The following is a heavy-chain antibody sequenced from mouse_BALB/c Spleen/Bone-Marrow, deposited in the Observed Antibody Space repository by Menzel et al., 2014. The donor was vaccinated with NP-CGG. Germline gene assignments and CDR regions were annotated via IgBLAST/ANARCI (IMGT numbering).Heavy chain of an antibody. Sequence: VQLQQSGPGLVKSSQSLSLTCTVTGYSITSDYAWNWIRQFPGNKLEWMGYISYSGGTSYNPSLKSRISLTRDTSKNQFFLQLNSVTTEDTATYYCSRYYFGGGYNYALDYWGQGTPVTVSS. V-gene: IGHV3-2*02. CDR2: ISYSGGT. J-gene: IGHJ4*01. CDR1: GYSITSDYA. CDR3: SRYYFGGGYNYALDY. D-gene: IGHD1-1*01.